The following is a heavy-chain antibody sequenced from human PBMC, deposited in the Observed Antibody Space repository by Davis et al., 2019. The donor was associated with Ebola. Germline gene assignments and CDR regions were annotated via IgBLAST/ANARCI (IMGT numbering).Heavy chain of an antibody. V-gene: IGHV1-46*01. CDR2: INPSGGST. CDR1: GYTFTSYY. CDR3: ARENLGEQLVGGSWFDP. J-gene: IGHJ5*02. D-gene: IGHD6-6*01. Sequence: AASVKVSCKASGYTFTSYYMHWVRQAPGQGLKWMGIINPSGGSTSYAQKFQGRVTMTRDTSTSTVYMELSSLRSEDTAVYYCARENLGEQLVGGSWFDPWGQGTLVTVSS.